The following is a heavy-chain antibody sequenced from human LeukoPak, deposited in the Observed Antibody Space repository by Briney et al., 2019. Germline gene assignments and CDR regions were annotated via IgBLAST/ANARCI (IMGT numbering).Heavy chain of an antibody. CDR2: MNWNGGST. CDR3: ARDQEGYFDWLFGYFDY. V-gene: IGHV3-20*04. Sequence: GGSLRLSCAASGFTFDDYGMSWVRQAPGKGLEGVSGMNWNGGSTVYADSVKGRFTISRDNAKNSLYLQMNSLRAEDTALYYCARDQEGYFDWLFGYFDYWGQGTLVTVSS. CDR1: GFTFDDYG. J-gene: IGHJ4*02. D-gene: IGHD3-9*01.